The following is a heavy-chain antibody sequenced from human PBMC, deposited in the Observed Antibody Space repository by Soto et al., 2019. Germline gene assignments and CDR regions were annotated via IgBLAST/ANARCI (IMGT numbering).Heavy chain of an antibody. J-gene: IGHJ4*02. CDR1: GYTFTSYG. V-gene: IGHV1-18*04. CDR2: ISAYNGNT. Sequence: ASVKVSCKASGYTFTSYGISWVRQAPGQGLEWMGWISAYNGNTNYAQKLQGRVTMTTDTSTSTAYMELRSLRSDDTAVYYCARKKSLGAESSGYYYAPDFDYWGQGTLVTVSS. CDR3: ARKKSLGAESSGYYYAPDFDY. D-gene: IGHD3-22*01.